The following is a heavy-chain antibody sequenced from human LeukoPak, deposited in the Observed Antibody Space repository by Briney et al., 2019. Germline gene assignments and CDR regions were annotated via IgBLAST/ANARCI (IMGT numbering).Heavy chain of an antibody. CDR2: ISNDGSKK. J-gene: IGHJ4*02. CDR3: AREVGTCDYVWGSYPSYFDY. D-gene: IGHD3-16*01. CDR1: GFTFSSYG. V-gene: IGHV3-30*03. Sequence: GGSLRLSCAASGFTFSSYGMHWVRQAPGKGLDWVAVISNDGSKKYYADSVKGRFTISRDNSKNTLSLQVSSLRAEDTAVYYCAREVGTCDYVWGSYPSYFDYWGQGTLVTVSS.